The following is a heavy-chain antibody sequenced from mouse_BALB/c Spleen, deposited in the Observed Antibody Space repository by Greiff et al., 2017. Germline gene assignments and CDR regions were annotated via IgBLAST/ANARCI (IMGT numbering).Heavy chain of an antibody. CDR2: IRNKANGYTT. J-gene: IGHJ2*01. CDR1: GFTFTDYY. Sequence: EVKLVESGGGLVQPGGSLRLSCATSGFTFTDYYMSWVRQPPGKALEWLGFIRNKANGYTTEYSASVKGRFTISRDNSQSILYLQMNTLRAEDSATDYCARDLGDYGGQGTTLTVSS. D-gene: IGHD4-1*01. V-gene: IGHV7-3*02. CDR3: ARDLGDY.